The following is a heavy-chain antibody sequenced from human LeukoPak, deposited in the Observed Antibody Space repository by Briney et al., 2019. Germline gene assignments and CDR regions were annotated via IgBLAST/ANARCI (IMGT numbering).Heavy chain of an antibody. Sequence: GGSLRLSCAASGLTFSSFRMNWVRQAPGKGLEWISDISSSSSTIYYADSVKGRFTISRDNAKNSLYLRMNSLRDEDTAVYYCARGREYGSGTIRAFDIWGQGTMVTVSS. CDR3: ARGREYGSGTIRAFDI. D-gene: IGHD3-10*01. J-gene: IGHJ3*02. V-gene: IGHV3-48*02. CDR1: GLTFSSFR. CDR2: ISSSSSTI.